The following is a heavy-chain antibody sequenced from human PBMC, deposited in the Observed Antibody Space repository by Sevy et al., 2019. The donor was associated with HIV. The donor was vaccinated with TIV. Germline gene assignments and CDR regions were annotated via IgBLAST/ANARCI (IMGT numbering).Heavy chain of an antibody. V-gene: IGHV1-18*04. D-gene: IGHD3-10*01. J-gene: IGHJ4*02. Sequence: ASVKVSCKASGYTFTSYGISWVRQAPGQGLEWMGWISAYNGNTNYAQKLQGRVTMTTDTSTSTDYMELRSLRSDDTAVYYCAREASYYGSGSYYYFDYWGQGTLVTVSS. CDR3: AREASYYGSGSYYYFDY. CDR1: GYTFTSYG. CDR2: ISAYNGNT.